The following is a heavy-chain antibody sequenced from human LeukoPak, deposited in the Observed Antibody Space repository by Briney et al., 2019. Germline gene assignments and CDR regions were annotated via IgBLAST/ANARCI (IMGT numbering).Heavy chain of an antibody. CDR1: GFTFSSYA. Sequence: PGGSLRLSCAASGFTFSSYAMSWVRQAPGKGLEWVSAISGSGGSTYYADSVKGRFTISRDNAKNSLYLQMNSLRAEDTAVYYCARLTAMVFDPWGQGTLVTVSS. CDR2: ISGSGGST. CDR3: ARLTAMVFDP. J-gene: IGHJ5*02. V-gene: IGHV3-23*01. D-gene: IGHD5-18*01.